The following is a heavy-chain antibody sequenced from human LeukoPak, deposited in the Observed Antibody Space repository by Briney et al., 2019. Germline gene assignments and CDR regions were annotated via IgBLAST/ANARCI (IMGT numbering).Heavy chain of an antibody. D-gene: IGHD3-22*01. Sequence: SVKVSCKASGGTFSSYAISWVRQAPGQGLEWMGRIIPIFGIANYAQKFQGRVTITADKSTSTAYMELSSLRSEDTAVYYCASCPLNHDSSGRGIYYYGMDVWGQGTTVTVSS. CDR2: IIPIFGIA. CDR3: ASCPLNHDSSGRGIYYYGMDV. J-gene: IGHJ6*02. CDR1: GGTFSSYA. V-gene: IGHV1-69*04.